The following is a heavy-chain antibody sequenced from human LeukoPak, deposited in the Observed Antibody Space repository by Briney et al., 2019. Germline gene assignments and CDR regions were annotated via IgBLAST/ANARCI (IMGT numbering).Heavy chain of an antibody. J-gene: IGHJ4*02. CDR3: AGGWFHHYFDY. CDR2: IYYSGST. Sequence: SQTLSLTCTVSGASISSYYWSWIRQPPGKGLEWIGYIYYSGSTNYNPSLMSRVTISVDTSKNQFSLKLSSVTAADTAVYYCAGGWFHHYFDYWGQGTLVTVSS. CDR1: GASISSYY. D-gene: IGHD6-19*01. V-gene: IGHV4-59*01.